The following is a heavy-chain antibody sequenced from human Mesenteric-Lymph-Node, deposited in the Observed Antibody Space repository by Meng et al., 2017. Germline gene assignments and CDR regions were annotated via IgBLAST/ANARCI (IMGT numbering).Heavy chain of an antibody. D-gene: IGHD6-19*01. J-gene: IGHJ6*02. Sequence: GSLRLSCTVSGGSISSYYWSWIRQPPGKGLEWIGYIYYSGSTNYNPSLKSRVTISVDTSKNQFSLKLSSVTAADTAVYYCARDLRLAVAGYYYYGMDVWGQGTMVTVSS. CDR1: GGSISSYY. CDR3: ARDLRLAVAGYYYYGMDV. V-gene: IGHV4-59*01. CDR2: IYYSGST.